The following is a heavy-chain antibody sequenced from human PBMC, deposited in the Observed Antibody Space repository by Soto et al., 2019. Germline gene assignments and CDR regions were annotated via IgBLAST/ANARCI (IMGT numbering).Heavy chain of an antibody. D-gene: IGHD6-13*01. CDR1: GGSISSYY. V-gene: IGHV4-59*08. J-gene: IGHJ4*02. Sequence: SETLSLTCTVSGGSISSYYWSWIRQPPGKGLEWIGYIYYSGSTNYNPSLKSRVTISVDTSKNQFSLKLSSVTAADTAVYYCARSTISAAAEYYFDYWGQGTLVTVSS. CDR2: IYYSGST. CDR3: ARSTISAAAEYYFDY.